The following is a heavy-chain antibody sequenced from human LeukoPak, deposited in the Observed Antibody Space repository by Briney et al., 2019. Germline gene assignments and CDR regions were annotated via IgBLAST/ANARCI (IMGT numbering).Heavy chain of an antibody. Sequence: GRSLRLSCAASGFTLSDSWMSWVRQAPGKGLECVANIKEDGSEKYYVDSVKGRFTISRDNAKNSLYLQMNSLRAEDTAVYYCARGRVLADWGQGTLVTVSS. CDR2: IKEDGSEK. D-gene: IGHD3-3*02. V-gene: IGHV3-7*01. CDR1: GFTLSDSW. CDR3: ARGRVLAD. J-gene: IGHJ4*02.